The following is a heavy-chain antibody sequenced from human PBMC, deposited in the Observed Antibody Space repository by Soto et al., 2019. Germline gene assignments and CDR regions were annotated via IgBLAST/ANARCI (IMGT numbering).Heavy chain of an antibody. CDR2: IWYDGSNK. Sequence: GGSLRLSCAASGFTFSSYGMHWVRQAPGKGLEWVAVIWYDGSNKYYADSVKGRFTISRDNSKNTLYLQMNSLRAEDTAVYYCARDRGYSGSYGHYWGQGTLVTVSS. V-gene: IGHV3-33*01. CDR3: ARDRGYSGSYGHY. CDR1: GFTFSSYG. D-gene: IGHD1-26*01. J-gene: IGHJ4*02.